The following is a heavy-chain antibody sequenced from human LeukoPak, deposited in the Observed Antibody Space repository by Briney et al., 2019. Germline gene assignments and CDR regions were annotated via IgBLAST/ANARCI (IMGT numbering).Heavy chain of an antibody. CDR2: INPNSGGT. D-gene: IGHD3-10*01. V-gene: IGHV1-2*02. CDR3: ARGPLLWFGESEPDFDY. Sequence: ASVKVSCKASGYTFTGYYMHWVRRAPGQGLEWMGWINPNSGGTNYAQKFQGRVTMTRDTSISTAYMELSGLRSDDTAVYYCARGPLLWFGESEPDFDYWGQGTLVTVSS. J-gene: IGHJ4*02. CDR1: GYTFTGYY.